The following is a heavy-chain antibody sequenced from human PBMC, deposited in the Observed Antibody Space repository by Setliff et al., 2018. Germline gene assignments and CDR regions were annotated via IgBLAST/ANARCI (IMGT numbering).Heavy chain of an antibody. CDR1: GFTLTNAW. Sequence: GGSLRLSCTASGFTLTNAWINWVRQAPGKGLEWVGRIKSNTDGGTTDYAAPVKGRFIISRDDSKNTVFLQMNSLKTEDTALYYCARVGQATVVTAIHGALDYWGQGTLVTVSS. CDR3: ARVGQATVVTAIHGALDY. CDR2: IKSNTDGGTT. J-gene: IGHJ4*02. D-gene: IGHD2-21*02. V-gene: IGHV3-15*01.